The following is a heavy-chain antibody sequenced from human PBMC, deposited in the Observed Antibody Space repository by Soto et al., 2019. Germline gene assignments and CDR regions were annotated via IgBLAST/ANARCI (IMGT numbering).Heavy chain of an antibody. CDR3: ARDLHPYYYDSSGYYPGDNWFDP. V-gene: IGHV1-18*01. D-gene: IGHD3-22*01. CDR2: ISAYNGNT. Sequence: ASVKVSCKVSGYTFTSYGISWVRQAPGQGLEWMGWISAYNGNTNYAQKLQGRVTMTTDTSTSTAYMELRSLRSDDTAVYYCARDLHPYYYDSSGYYPGDNWFDPWGQGALVTVSS. J-gene: IGHJ5*02. CDR1: GYTFTSYG.